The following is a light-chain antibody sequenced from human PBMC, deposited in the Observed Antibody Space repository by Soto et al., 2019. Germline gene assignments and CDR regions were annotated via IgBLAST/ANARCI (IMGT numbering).Light chain of an antibody. CDR3: QQYNNWPPLT. CDR1: QSVSSN. V-gene: IGKV3-15*01. CDR2: GAS. Sequence: EIVRTQSPATLSVSPGARATLSCRASQSVSSNFAWYQQKPGQAPRLLIYGASTRATGIPARFSGSGSGTEFTLTISSLQSEDFAVYFCQQYNNWPPLTLGGGTKVESK. J-gene: IGKJ4*01.